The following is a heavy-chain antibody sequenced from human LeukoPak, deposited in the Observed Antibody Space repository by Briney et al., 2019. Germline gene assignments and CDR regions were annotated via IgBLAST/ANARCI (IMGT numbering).Heavy chain of an antibody. V-gene: IGHV4-4*02. Sequence: SETLSLTCGVSGGSVINTNWWTWVRQPPGEGLEWIGEVHLDGRTNYNPSLESRLTMSVDVSENQVSLKLTSVTAADAAVYYCAREGGFYRPLDYSGQGTLVTVSS. CDR2: VHLDGRT. J-gene: IGHJ4*02. CDR3: AREGGFYRPLDY. D-gene: IGHD3-3*01. CDR1: GGSVINTNW.